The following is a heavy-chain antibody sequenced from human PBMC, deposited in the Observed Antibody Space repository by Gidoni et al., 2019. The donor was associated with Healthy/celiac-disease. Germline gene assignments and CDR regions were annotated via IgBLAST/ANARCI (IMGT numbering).Heavy chain of an antibody. Sequence: QVQLQQWGAGLLKPSETLSLTCAVYGGSFSGYYWSWIRQPPGKGLEWIGEINHSGSTNYNPSLKSRVTISVDTSKNQFSLKLSSVTAADTAVYYCARRAKYSSSVYFDYWGQGTLVTVSS. D-gene: IGHD6-6*01. CDR3: ARRAKYSSSVYFDY. CDR1: GGSFSGYY. V-gene: IGHV4-34*01. J-gene: IGHJ4*02. CDR2: INHSGST.